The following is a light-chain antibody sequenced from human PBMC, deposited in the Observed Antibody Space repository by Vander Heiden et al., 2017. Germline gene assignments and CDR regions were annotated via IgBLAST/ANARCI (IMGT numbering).Light chain of an antibody. CDR2: STN. V-gene: IGLV8-61*01. CDR1: SASVSTSYH. J-gene: IGLJ1*01. CDR3: LLYMSGGISV. Sequence: QTVVPQEPSFLVSPGGTVTLTCGLSSASVSTSYHPSWYQQTPGQAPRTLIYSTNIRSSGVPDRFSGSILGNKAALTITGAQADDESDYYCLLYMSGGISVFGTGTKVTVL.